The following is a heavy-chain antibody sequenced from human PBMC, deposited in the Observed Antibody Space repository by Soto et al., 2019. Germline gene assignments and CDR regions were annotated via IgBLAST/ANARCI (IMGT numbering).Heavy chain of an antibody. CDR1: GFTFDDYA. D-gene: IGHD6-13*01. CDR3: AKASSSWSAFDI. J-gene: IGHJ3*02. Sequence: GGSLILSCAASGFTFDDYAMHWVRQAPGKGLEWVSGISWNSGSIGYADSVKGRFTISRDNAKNSLYLQMNSLRAEDTALYYCAKASSSWSAFDIWGQGTMVTVSS. V-gene: IGHV3-9*01. CDR2: ISWNSGSI.